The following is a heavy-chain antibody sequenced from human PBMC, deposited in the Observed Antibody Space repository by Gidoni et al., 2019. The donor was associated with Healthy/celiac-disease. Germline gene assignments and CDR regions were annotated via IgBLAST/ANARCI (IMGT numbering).Heavy chain of an antibody. Sequence: QLQLQESGPGLVKPSETLSLTCTVSGVSLSSSSYYWGWSRQPPGKGREWIGSIYYSGSTYYNPSLKSRVTISVDTSKNKFSLKLSSVTAADTAVYDCARHSLPPAIFGGAFDYWGQGTLVTVSS. D-gene: IGHD3-16*01. CDR1: GVSLSSSSYY. CDR2: IYYSGST. J-gene: IGHJ4*02. CDR3: ARHSLPPAIFGGAFDY. V-gene: IGHV4-39*01.